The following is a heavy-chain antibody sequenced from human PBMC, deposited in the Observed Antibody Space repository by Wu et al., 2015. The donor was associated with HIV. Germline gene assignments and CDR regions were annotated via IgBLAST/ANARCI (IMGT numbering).Heavy chain of an antibody. V-gene: IGHV1-2*02. J-gene: IGHJ4*02. Sequence: QVQLVQSGAEVKKPGSSVKVSCKASGGTFSSYAISWVRQAPGQGLEWMGGINPNNGVTNYARHFRGRVTVTSDTSISSAYMELSSLTSDDTALYFCARGSRNYLFDYWGQGTQVTVSS. CDR2: INPNNGVT. CDR3: ARGSRNYLFDY. CDR1: GGTFSSYA. D-gene: IGHD4-11*01.